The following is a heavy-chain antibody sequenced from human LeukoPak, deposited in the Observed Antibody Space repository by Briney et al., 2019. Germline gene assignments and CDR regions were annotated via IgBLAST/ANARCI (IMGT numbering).Heavy chain of an antibody. CDR3: ARNIIPGFSQNDFWSGYYTGYFDY. CDR1: GGSISSGGYY. V-gene: IGHV4-31*03. Sequence: PSETLSLTCTVSGGSISSGGYYWSWIRQHPGKGLEWIGYIYYSGSTYYNPSLKSRVTISVDTSKNQFSLKLSSVTAADTAVYYCARNIIPGFSQNDFWSGYYTGYFDYWGQGTLVTVSS. J-gene: IGHJ4*02. CDR2: IYYSGST. D-gene: IGHD3-3*01.